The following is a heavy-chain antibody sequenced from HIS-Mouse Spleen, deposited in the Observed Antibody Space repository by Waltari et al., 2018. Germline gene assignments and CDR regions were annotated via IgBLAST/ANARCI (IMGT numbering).Heavy chain of an antibody. CDR2: ISYDGSNK. J-gene: IGHJ4*02. CDR1: GFTFSSYG. CDR3: AKDKHHAFDY. V-gene: IGHV3-30*18. Sequence: QVQLVESGGGVVQPGRSLRLSCAASGFTFSSYGMHWVRQVPGKGLEWVEVISYDGSNKDYADSVKGRFTISRDNSKNTLYLQMNSLRAEDTAVYYCAKDKHHAFDYWGQGTLVTVSS.